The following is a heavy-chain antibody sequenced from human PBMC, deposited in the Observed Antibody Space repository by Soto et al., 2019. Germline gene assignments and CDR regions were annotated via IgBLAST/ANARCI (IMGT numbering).Heavy chain of an antibody. J-gene: IGHJ6*03. Sequence: GGSLRLSCAASGFTFSSYWMSWVRQAPGKGLEWVANIKQDGSEKYYVDSVKGRFTISRDNAKNSLYLQMNSLRAEDTAVYYCARAKQQLVLWYYYYYMDVWGKGTTVTVSS. CDR3: ARAKQQLVLWYYYYYMDV. CDR2: IKQDGSEK. CDR1: GFTFSSYW. D-gene: IGHD6-13*01. V-gene: IGHV3-7*01.